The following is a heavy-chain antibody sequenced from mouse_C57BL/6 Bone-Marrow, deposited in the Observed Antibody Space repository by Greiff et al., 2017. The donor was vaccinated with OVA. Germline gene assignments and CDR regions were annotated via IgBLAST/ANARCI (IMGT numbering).Heavy chain of an antibody. Sequence: ESGPGMVKPSQSLSLTCTVTGYSITSGYDWHWIRHFPGNKLEWMGYISYSGSTNYNPSLKSRISITHDTSKNHFFLKLNSVTTEDTATYYCARSDGYYVWFAYWGQGTLVTVSA. CDR2: ISYSGST. V-gene: IGHV3-1*01. D-gene: IGHD2-3*01. J-gene: IGHJ3*01. CDR1: GYSITSGYD. CDR3: ARSDGYYVWFAY.